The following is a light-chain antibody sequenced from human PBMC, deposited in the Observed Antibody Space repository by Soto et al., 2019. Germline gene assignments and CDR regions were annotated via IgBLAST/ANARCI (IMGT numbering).Light chain of an antibody. Sequence: EIVLTQSPATLSLSPGERATLSCRASQSVSSYLAWYQQKPGQAPRLLIYDASNGSTGLPARFSGSGSGTDFPRAISSLEPEEFAVYYCQQRSNWPLFTFGPGTKGDI. V-gene: IGKV3-11*01. CDR3: QQRSNWPLFT. CDR2: DAS. CDR1: QSVSSY. J-gene: IGKJ3*01.